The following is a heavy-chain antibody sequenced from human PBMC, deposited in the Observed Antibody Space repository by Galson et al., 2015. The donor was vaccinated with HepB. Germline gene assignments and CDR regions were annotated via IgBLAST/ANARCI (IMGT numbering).Heavy chain of an antibody. CDR1: GFTFSSYA. D-gene: IGHD6-19*01. CDR2: ISASGGST. J-gene: IGHJ4*02. V-gene: IGHV3-23*01. Sequence: SLRLSCAASGFTFSSYAMSWVRQAPGKGLEWVSAISASGGSTYNADSVKGRFTISRDNSKNTLYLQMNSLRAEDTAVYYCAKASSGWYAQESGYWGQGTLVTVSS. CDR3: AKASSGWYAQESGY.